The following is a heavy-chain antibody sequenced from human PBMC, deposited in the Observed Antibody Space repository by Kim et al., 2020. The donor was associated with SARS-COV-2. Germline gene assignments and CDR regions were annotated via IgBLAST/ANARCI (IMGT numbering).Heavy chain of an antibody. CDR1: GFTVSSYY. V-gene: IGHV3-53*05. D-gene: IGHD6-13*01. Sequence: GGSLRLSCAASGFTVSSYYMSWVRQAPGKGLEWVSVINCGGGTTYAAAAVNGFTIISSDYNNTLLHQLINRLTADETAYYYSATGDTTAACDYYGGID. CDR2: INCGGGTT. J-gene: IGHJ6*01. CDR3: ATGDTTAACDYYGGID.